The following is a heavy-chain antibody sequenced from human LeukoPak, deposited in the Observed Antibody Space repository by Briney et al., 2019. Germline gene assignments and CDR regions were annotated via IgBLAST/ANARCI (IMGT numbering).Heavy chain of an antibody. Sequence: TGGSLRLSCAASGFTFSSYGMHWVRQAPGKGLEWVAVISYDGSSKYYADSVKGRFTISRDNSKSTLYLQMNSLRAEDTAVYYCAKAMVRFLEWLPNGMDVWGQGTTVTVSS. CDR3: AKAMVRFLEWLPNGMDV. D-gene: IGHD3-3*01. V-gene: IGHV3-30*18. CDR2: ISYDGSSK. CDR1: GFTFSSYG. J-gene: IGHJ6*02.